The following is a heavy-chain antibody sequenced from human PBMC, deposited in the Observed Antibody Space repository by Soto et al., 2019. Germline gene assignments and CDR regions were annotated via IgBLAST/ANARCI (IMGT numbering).Heavy chain of an antibody. CDR1: GYSISSGYY. CDR3: ARLLPRAHFDY. CDR2: IYHSGST. Sequence: ETLSLTCAVSGYSISSGYYWGWIRQPPGKGLEWIGSIYHSGSTYYNPSLKSRVTISVDTSKNQFSLKLSSVTAADTAVYYCARLLPRAHFDYWGQGTLVTVSS. V-gene: IGHV4-38-2*01. J-gene: IGHJ4*02.